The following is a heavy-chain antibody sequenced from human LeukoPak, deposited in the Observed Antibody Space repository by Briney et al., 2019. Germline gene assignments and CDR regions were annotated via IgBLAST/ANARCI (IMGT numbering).Heavy chain of an antibody. D-gene: IGHD6-19*01. V-gene: IGHV3-21*01. J-gene: IGHJ4*02. Sequence: GGSLRLSCAASGFTFSNYAMNWVRQAPGKGLECVSSISSASTYIYNADSAKGRFTISRHNAKNSLYLQMDSLRVEDTAVYYCAREQWPDYWGQGTLVTVSS. CDR2: ISSASTYI. CDR1: GFTFSNYA. CDR3: AREQWPDY.